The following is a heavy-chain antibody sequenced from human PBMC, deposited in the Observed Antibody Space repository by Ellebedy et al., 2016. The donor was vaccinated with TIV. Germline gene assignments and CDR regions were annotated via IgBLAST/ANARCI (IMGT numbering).Heavy chain of an antibody. J-gene: IGHJ4*02. D-gene: IGHD3-10*02. CDR3: AKSGLFGELLYLDY. CDR1: GYTFTNFG. V-gene: IGHV1-18*01. Sequence: AASVKVSCKASGYTFTNFGISWVRQAPGQGLEWMGWISAYNGNTNYAQKLQGRVTMTTDTSTSTAYMELRSLRSDDTAVFYCAKSGLFGELLYLDYWGQGTLVTVSS. CDR2: ISAYNGNT.